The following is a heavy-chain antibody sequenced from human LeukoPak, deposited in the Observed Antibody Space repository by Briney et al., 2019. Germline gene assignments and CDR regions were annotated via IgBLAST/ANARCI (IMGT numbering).Heavy chain of an antibody. D-gene: IGHD4-17*01. CDR3: ASKPHYGDYGSYYYMDV. Sequence: PGGSLRLSCAASGFTFSSYGMHWVRQAPGKGLEWVAFIRYDGSNKYYADSVKGRFTISRDNSKNTLYLQMNSLRAEDTAVYYCASKPHYGDYGSYYYMDVWGKGTTVTVSS. J-gene: IGHJ6*03. CDR2: IRYDGSNK. CDR1: GFTFSSYG. V-gene: IGHV3-30*02.